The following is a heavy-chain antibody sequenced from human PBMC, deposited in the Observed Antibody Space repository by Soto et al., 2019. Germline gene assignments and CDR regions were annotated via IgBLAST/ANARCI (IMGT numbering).Heavy chain of an antibody. Sequence: QEQLVESGVGVVQPGGSLRLSCTASGFTFSPYGMHWVRQAPGKGLEWVAGIWYDGGNKYYADSVKGRFSISRDNSKNTLYLQMNGLGAEDTAIYYCARRSEPRGWWSRYTLDYGLDVWGQGTTVTVSS. CDR1: GFTFSPYG. CDR3: ARRSEPRGWWSRYTLDYGLDV. CDR2: IWYDGGNK. D-gene: IGHD3-3*01. V-gene: IGHV3-33*01. J-gene: IGHJ6*02.